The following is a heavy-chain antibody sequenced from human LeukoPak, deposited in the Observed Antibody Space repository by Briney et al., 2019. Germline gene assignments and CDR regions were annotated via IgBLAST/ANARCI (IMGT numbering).Heavy chain of an antibody. Sequence: SETLSLTCAVYGGSFSGYYWSWIRQPPGKGLEWIGEINHSGSTNYNPSLKSRVTISVDTSKNQFSLKLSSVTAADTAVYYCAGADYYDSSGSPQERKFAYGAQEPLVTVPS. D-gene: IGHD3-22*01. V-gene: IGHV4-34*01. CDR1: GGSFSGYY. CDR3: AGADYYDSSGSPQERKFAY. J-gene: IGHJ4*02. CDR2: INHSGST.